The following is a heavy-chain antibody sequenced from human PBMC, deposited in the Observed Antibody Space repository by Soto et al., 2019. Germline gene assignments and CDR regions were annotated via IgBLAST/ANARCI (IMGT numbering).Heavy chain of an antibody. J-gene: IGHJ4*02. CDR3: AKDWLAVRGEPPTD. CDR2: ISGSGGST. Sequence: EVQLLESGGGLVQPGGSMRLSCAASGFTFSSYAMSWVRQAPGKWLEWVSAISGSGGSTYYADSVKGRFTISRDNSKNTLDLQMNSLRAEDTAVYYCAKDWLAVRGEPPTDWGQGTLVTVSS. CDR1: GFTFSSYA. D-gene: IGHD3-10*01. V-gene: IGHV3-23*01.